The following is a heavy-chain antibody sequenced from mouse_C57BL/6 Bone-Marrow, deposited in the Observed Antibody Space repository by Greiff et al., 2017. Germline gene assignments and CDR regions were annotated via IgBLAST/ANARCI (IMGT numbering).Heavy chain of an antibody. V-gene: IGHV1-81*01. Sequence: QVQLQQSGAELARPGASVKLSCKASGYTFTSYGISWVKQRTGQGLEWIGEIYPRSGNTYYNEKFKGKATLTADKSSSTAYMELRSLTSEDSAVYFCAKTTCSWFAYWGQGTLVTVSA. D-gene: IGHD4-1*02. CDR3: AKTTCSWFAY. CDR1: GYTFTSYG. CDR2: IYPRSGNT. J-gene: IGHJ3*01.